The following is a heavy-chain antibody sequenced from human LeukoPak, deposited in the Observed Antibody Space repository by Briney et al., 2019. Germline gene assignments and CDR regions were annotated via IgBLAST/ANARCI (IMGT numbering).Heavy chain of an antibody. J-gene: IGHJ4*02. CDR1: GYTFTGYY. V-gene: IGHV1-2*02. D-gene: IGHD4-11*01. Sequence: WASVTVSCKASGYTFTGYYMHWVRQAPGQGLEWMGWINPNSGGTNYAQKFQGRVTMTRDTSISTAYMELSRLRSDDTAVYYCARLYSQDGAFNYWGQGTLVTVSP. CDR2: INPNSGGT. CDR3: ARLYSQDGAFNY.